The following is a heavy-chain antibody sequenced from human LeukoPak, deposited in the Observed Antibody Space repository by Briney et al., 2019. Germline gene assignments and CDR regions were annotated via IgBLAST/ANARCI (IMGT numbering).Heavy chain of an antibody. CDR1: GFTFSSYS. CDR3: ATAVAGTGIDY. V-gene: IGHV3-21*01. J-gene: IGHJ4*02. Sequence: GGSLRLSCAASGFTFSSYSMNWVRQAPGKGLEWVSSISSSGYIYYADSVKGRFTISRDNAKNSLYLQMNSLRAEDTAVYYCATAVAGTGIDYWGQGTLVTVSS. D-gene: IGHD6-19*01. CDR2: ISSSGYI.